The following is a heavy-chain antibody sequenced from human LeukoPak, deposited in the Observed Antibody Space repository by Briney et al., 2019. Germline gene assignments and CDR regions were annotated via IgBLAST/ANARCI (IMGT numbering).Heavy chain of an antibody. CDR2: IYYSGST. D-gene: IGHD3/OR15-3a*01. Sequence: PSETLSLTCTVSGGSISSSSYYWGWIRQPPGKGLEWIGSIYYSGSTYYNPSLKSRVTISVDTSKNQFSLKLSSVTAADTAVYYCARIGQATFDYWGQGTLITVSS. CDR1: GGSISSSSYY. J-gene: IGHJ4*02. CDR3: ARIGQATFDY. V-gene: IGHV4-39*01.